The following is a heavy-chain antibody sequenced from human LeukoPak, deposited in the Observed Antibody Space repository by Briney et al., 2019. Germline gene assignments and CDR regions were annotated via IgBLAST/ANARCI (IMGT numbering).Heavy chain of an antibody. CDR2: IYHSGST. CDR3: ARANVYQLLSVYYFDY. J-gene: IGHJ4*02. V-gene: IGHV4-30-2*01. Sequence: PSETLSLTCAVSGGSISSGGYSWSWIRQPPGKGLEWIGYIYHSGSTYYNPSLKSRVTISVDRSKNQFSLKLSSVTAADTAVYYCARANVYQLLSVYYFDYWGQGTLVTVPS. CDR1: GGSISSGGYS. D-gene: IGHD2-2*01.